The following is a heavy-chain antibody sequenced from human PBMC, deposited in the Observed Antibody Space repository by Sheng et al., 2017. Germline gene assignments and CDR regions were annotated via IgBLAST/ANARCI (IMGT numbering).Heavy chain of an antibody. CDR1: GFTFTNAW. Sequence: VYLVESGGGLVKPGGSLRLSCAASGFTFTNAWMSWVRQAPGKGLEWVGRIKRKSDGGTTDYAAPVKGRFTISRDDSKNTLFLQMNSLKTDDTGVYYCTTGSMVRGVTKDWDYWGQGTLVTVSS. D-gene: IGHD3-10*01. J-gene: IGHJ4*02. V-gene: IGHV3-15*01. CDR3: TTGSMVRGVTKDWDY. CDR2: IKRKSDGGTT.